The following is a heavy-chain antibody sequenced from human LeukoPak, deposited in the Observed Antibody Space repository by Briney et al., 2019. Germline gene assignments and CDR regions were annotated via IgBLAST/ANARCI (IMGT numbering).Heavy chain of an antibody. J-gene: IGHJ3*02. CDR3: AKDRGRWELFAFDI. CDR2: ISGSGGGT. D-gene: IGHD1-26*01. CDR1: GFTFSSYA. Sequence: GGSLRLSCAASGFTFSSYAMSWVRQAPGKGLEWVSAISGSGGGTYYADSVKGRFTISRDNSKNTLYLQMNSLRAEDAAVYYCAKDRGRWELFAFDIWGQGTMVTVSS. V-gene: IGHV3-23*01.